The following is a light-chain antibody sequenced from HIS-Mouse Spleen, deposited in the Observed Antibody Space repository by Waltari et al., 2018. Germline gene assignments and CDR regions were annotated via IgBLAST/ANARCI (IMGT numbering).Light chain of an antibody. V-gene: IGLV1-44*01. J-gene: IGLJ2*01. CDR1: SSNIGSNT. CDR3: AAWDDSLNGVV. CDR2: SNS. Sequence: QSVLTQPPSASGTPGQRVTISCSGSSSNIGSNTVNWYQQLPGTAPKLLIYSNSQRPSGVPDQFSCSKSGTSASLAISGLQSEDEADYYCAAWDDSLNGVVFGGGTKLTVL.